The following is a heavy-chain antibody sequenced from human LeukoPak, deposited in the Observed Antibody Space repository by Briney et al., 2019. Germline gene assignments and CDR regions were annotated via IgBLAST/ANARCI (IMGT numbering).Heavy chain of an antibody. D-gene: IGHD1-26*01. CDR1: GFTFSSYT. J-gene: IGHJ2*01. CDR2: ISSSSSYM. V-gene: IGHV3-21*01. CDR3: ARVEYSGSYYSHWYFDL. Sequence: PGGSLRLSCAASGFTFSSYTMNWVRQAPGKGLEWVSSISSSSSYMYYADSVKGRFTISRDNAKNSLYLQMNSLRAEDTAVYYCARVEYSGSYYSHWYFDLWGRGTLVTVSS.